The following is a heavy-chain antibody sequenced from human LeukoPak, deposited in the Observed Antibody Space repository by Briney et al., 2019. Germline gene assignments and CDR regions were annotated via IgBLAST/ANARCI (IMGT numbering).Heavy chain of an antibody. J-gene: IGHJ3*02. Sequence: SETLSLTCTVSGGSVSSYYWSWIWQPPGEGLEWGAYIYNSGSANYDLSLKCRVTISVDTSKNQFSLKLSSVTAADTAVYYCVRDWEGFNFDIWGQGTMVTVSS. CDR3: VRDWEGFNFDI. CDR2: IYNSGSA. D-gene: IGHD1-26*01. V-gene: IGHV4-59*02. CDR1: GGSVSSYY.